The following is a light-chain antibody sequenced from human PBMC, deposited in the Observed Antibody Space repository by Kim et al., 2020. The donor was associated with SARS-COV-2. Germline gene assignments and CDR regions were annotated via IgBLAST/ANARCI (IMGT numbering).Light chain of an antibody. V-gene: IGLV3-19*01. CDR1: SLRSYY. CDR3: NSRDSNDYVV. CDR2: GKN. Sequence: VGLGQTVRITRQGHSLRSYYATWYQQKPGQAPIVVIYGKNNRPSGIPDRFSGSSSGNTASLTITGTQAGDEADYYCNSRDSNDYVVFGGGTKLTVL. J-gene: IGLJ2*01.